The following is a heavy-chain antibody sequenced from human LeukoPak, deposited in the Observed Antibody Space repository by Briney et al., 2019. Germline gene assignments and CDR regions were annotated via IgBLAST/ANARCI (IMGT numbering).Heavy chain of an antibody. J-gene: IGHJ5*02. Sequence: GGSLRLSCAASGFSFNNYAMVWVRQTPGKGLEWVSVISAGNDIVYADSVKGRFTVSRDTSKNTLYLQMNSLRADDTAVYYCAKCSTSAYTTGWCNWIDPWGQGTLVTVSS. CDR3: AKCSTSAYTTGWCNWIDP. CDR2: ISAGNDI. CDR1: GFSFNNYA. V-gene: IGHV3-23*01. D-gene: IGHD6-19*01.